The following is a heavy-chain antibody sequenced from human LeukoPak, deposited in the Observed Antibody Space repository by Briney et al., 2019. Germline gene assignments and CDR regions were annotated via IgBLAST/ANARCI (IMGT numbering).Heavy chain of an antibody. Sequence: SETLSLTCAVSGGSISSGGYSWSWIRQPPGKGLEWIGYIYHSGSTYYNPPLKSRVTISVDRSKNQFSLKLSSVTAADTAVYYCARGRLYCSSTSCSPYGMDVWGKGTTVTVSS. J-gene: IGHJ6*04. D-gene: IGHD2-2*01. CDR1: GGSISSGGYS. CDR3: ARGRLYCSSTSCSPYGMDV. CDR2: IYHSGST. V-gene: IGHV4-30-2*01.